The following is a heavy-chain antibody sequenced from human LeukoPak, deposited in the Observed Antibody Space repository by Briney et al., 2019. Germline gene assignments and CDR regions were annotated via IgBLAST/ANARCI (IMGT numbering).Heavy chain of an antibody. D-gene: IGHD6-19*01. J-gene: IGHJ4*02. Sequence: GGSLRLSCAASGLTFSSYSMNWVRQAPGKGLEWVSYMSSSSSTIYYADSVKGRFTISRDNAKNSLYLQMNSLRAEDTSVYHCARARWLDYWGQGTLVTVSS. CDR2: MSSSSSTI. V-gene: IGHV3-48*01. CDR1: GLTFSSYS. CDR3: ARARWLDY.